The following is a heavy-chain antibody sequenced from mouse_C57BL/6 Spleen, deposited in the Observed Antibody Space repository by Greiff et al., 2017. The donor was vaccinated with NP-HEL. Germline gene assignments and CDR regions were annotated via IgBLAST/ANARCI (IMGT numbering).Heavy chain of an antibody. J-gene: IGHJ2*01. D-gene: IGHD1-1*01. CDR3: ASYYYGSSPFDY. V-gene: IGHV1-64*01. CDR2: IHPNSGST. Sequence: VQLQQPGAELVKPGASVKLSCKASGYTFTSYWMHWVKQRPGQGLEWIGMIHPNSGSTNYNEKFKSKATLTVDKSSSTAYMQLSSLTSEDSAVYYCASYYYGSSPFDYWGQGTTLTVSS. CDR1: GYTFTSYW.